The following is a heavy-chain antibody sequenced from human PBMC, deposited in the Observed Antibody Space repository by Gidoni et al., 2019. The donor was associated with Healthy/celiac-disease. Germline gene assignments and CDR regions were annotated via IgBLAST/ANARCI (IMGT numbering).Heavy chain of an antibody. Sequence: EVQLVESGGGLVQPGGSLRLSCAASGFTFSSYAMSWVRQAPGKGLEWVSASSGSGGITYYADSVKGRFTISRDNYKNTLYLQMNSLRAEDTAVYYCAIIAWNEGGIDYWGQGTLVTVSS. V-gene: IGHV3-23*04. CDR3: AIIAWNEGGIDY. CDR2: SSGSGGIT. J-gene: IGHJ4*02. CDR1: GFTFSSYA. D-gene: IGHD1-1*01.